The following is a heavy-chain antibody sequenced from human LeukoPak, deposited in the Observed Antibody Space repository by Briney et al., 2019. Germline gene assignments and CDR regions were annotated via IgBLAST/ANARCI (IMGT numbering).Heavy chain of an antibody. Sequence: GSLRLSCAASGFTFSSFAMNWVRQAPGKGLEWIGEINHSGSTNYNPSLKSRVTISVDTSKNQFSLKLSSVTAADTAVYYCARQRGYGSGSYYIPYFDYWGQGTLVTVSS. D-gene: IGHD3-10*01. CDR1: GFTFSSFA. CDR2: INHSGST. J-gene: IGHJ4*02. CDR3: ARQRGYGSGSYYIPYFDY. V-gene: IGHV4-34*01.